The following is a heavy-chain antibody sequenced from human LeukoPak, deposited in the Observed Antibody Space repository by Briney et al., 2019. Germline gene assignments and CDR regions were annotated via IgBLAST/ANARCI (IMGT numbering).Heavy chain of an antibody. Sequence: ASVKVSCKASGYTFTSYGISWVRQAPGQGLEWMGWISAYNGNTNYAQKLQGRVTMTTDTSTSTAYMELRSLRSDDTAVYYCARDRTVRAHYYDRSGPFDYWGQGTLVTVSS. J-gene: IGHJ4*02. D-gene: IGHD3-22*01. CDR2: ISAYNGNT. V-gene: IGHV1-18*01. CDR1: GYTFTSYG. CDR3: ARDRTVRAHYYDRSGPFDY.